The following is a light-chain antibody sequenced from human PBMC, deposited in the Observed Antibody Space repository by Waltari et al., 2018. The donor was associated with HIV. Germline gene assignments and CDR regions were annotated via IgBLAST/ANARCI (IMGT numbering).Light chain of an antibody. V-gene: IGLV1-47*01. CDR2: RNN. Sequence: QSVLTQPPSASGTPGQRVTISCSGSSSNIGSNYVYWYQQFPGTAPKLLIYRNNQPPPGVPDRFSGSKAGTSASLAISGLRSEDEADYYCAAWDDSLSSVFGTGTKVTVL. CDR3: AAWDDSLSSV. J-gene: IGLJ1*01. CDR1: SSNIGSNY.